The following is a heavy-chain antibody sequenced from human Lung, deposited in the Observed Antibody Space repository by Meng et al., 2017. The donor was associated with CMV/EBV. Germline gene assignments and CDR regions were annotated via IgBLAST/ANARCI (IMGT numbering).Heavy chain of an antibody. CDR1: GGFISSYH. D-gene: IGHD5-18*01. Sequence: SXTXSLXXTVAGGFISSYHWSWLRQPPGKGLEWIGHVYYSGGNNYNPSLKSRVTTSLDKSKNQFSLNLTSVTAADTALYYCARTPVGAMGQRGWFDPLDQGXLVTFSS. J-gene: IGHJ5*02. CDR3: ARTPVGAMGQRGWFDP. CDR2: VYYSGGN. V-gene: IGHV4-59*01.